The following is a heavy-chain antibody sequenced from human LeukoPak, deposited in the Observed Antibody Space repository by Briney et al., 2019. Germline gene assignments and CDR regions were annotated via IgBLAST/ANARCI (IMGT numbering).Heavy chain of an antibody. J-gene: IGHJ4*02. CDR1: GFTFSDYY. CDR2: ISSSGNTI. CDR3: ARRDMYYDFWSGYSFDY. V-gene: IGHV3-11*04. D-gene: IGHD3-3*01. Sequence: KPGGSLRLSCAASGFTFSDYYMTWIRQAPGKGLEWVSYISSSGNTIFYADSVKGRFTISRDNAKNSLYLQMNSLRAEDTAVYYCARRDMYYDFWSGYSFDYWGQGTLVTVSS.